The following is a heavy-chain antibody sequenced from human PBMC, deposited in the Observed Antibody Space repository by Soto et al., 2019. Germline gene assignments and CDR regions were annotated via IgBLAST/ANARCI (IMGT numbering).Heavy chain of an antibody. CDR1: GFTFSNAW. CDR2: IKSKTDGGTT. CDR3: TTGPWLATWDY. Sequence: EVQLVESGGGLVKPGGSLRLSCAASGFTFSNAWMSWVRQAPGKGLEWVGRIKSKTDGGTTDYAAHVKGRFTISRDDSKNTLYLQMNSLKSEDTAVYYCTTGPWLATWDYWGQGTLVTVSS. J-gene: IGHJ4*02. D-gene: IGHD6-19*01. V-gene: IGHV3-15*01.